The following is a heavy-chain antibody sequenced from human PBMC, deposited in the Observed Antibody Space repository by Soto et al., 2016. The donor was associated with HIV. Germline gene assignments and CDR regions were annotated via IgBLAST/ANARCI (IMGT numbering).Heavy chain of an antibody. Sequence: QVQLQESGPGLVKPSETLSLTCAVSGGSISSYLWSWIRQPPGKGLEWIGYIYYSGSTNYNPSLKSRVTILVDTSKNQFSLKMSSVTAADTAVYYCTRGDSYHYYMDVVGQEGPRVTGLL. CDR2: IYYSGST. CDR1: GGSISSYL. J-gene: IGHJ6*03. CDR3: TRGDSYHYYMDV. V-gene: IGHV4-59*01.